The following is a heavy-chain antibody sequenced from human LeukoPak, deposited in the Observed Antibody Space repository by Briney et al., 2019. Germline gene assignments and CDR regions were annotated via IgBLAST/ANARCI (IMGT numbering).Heavy chain of an antibody. CDR1: GFTFSSYG. V-gene: IGHV3-30*18. D-gene: IGHD3-22*01. Sequence: GGSLRLSCAASGFTFSSYGMHWVRQAPGKGLEWVAVISYDGSNKYYADSVKGRFTISRDNSKNTLYLQMNSLRAEDTAVYYCAKDRYYYDSSGYYYYYYGMDVWGQGTTVTASS. J-gene: IGHJ6*02. CDR2: ISYDGSNK. CDR3: AKDRYYYDSSGYYYYYYGMDV.